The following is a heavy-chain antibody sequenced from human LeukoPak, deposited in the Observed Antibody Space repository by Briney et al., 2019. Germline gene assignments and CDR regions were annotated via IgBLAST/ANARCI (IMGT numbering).Heavy chain of an antibody. Sequence: PGGSLRLSCVASGFTFNNYWMNWVRQAPGRGLEWVANIREDGSEKNYVDSVKGRFTISRENAKNSLYLRMDNLRAEDTAVYYCATDRREEPSNFDRNRFAYWGQGALVTVSS. CDR2: IREDGSEK. CDR3: ATDRREEPSNFDRNRFAY. V-gene: IGHV3-7*05. J-gene: IGHJ4*02. CDR1: GFTFNNYW. D-gene: IGHD1-14*01.